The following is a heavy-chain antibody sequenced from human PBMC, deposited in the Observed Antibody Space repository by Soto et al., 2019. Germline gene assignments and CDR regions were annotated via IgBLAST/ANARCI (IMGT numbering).Heavy chain of an antibody. CDR2: IYYSGSI. D-gene: IGHD4-4*01. V-gene: IGHV4-31*03. CDR3: ARGNTTVIKFYYYYGMDV. CDR1: GGSISSGGYY. J-gene: IGHJ6*02. Sequence: SETLSLTCTVSGGSISSGGYYWSWIRQHPGKGLECIVFIYYSGSIYYNPSLKSRVTISVDTSKNQFSLKLSSVTAADTAVYYCARGNTTVIKFYYYYGMDVWGQGTTVTVSS.